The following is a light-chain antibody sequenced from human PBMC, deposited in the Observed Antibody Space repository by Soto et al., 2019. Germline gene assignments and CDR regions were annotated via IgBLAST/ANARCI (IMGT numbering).Light chain of an antibody. CDR1: SSDVGCYNL. Sequence: QSALTQPASVSGSPGQSITISCTGTSSDVGCYNLVSWYQQHPGKAHKLMIYGGNKRPSGVSTRFCGTKSGNTASLTIAGLQTEDEANYYCCSYGGSSTLFVFGTGTKVTVL. J-gene: IGLJ1*01. CDR3: CSYGGSSTLFV. V-gene: IGLV2-23*03. CDR2: GGN.